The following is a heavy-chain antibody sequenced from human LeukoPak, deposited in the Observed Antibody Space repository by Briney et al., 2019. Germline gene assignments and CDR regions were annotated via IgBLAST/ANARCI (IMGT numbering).Heavy chain of an antibody. J-gene: IGHJ4*02. Sequence: SETLSLTCAVYGGSFSGNYWTLIRQTPGRGLEWIGESSPTGDITSYNPSLKGRATISVDSSKKQFSLKLTAVTAADTGVYYCARVPDFIARPCDSWGPGTLVTVSS. CDR2: SSPTGDIT. CDR1: GGSFSGNY. CDR3: ARVPDFIARPCDS. D-gene: IGHD2-21*01. V-gene: IGHV4-34*01.